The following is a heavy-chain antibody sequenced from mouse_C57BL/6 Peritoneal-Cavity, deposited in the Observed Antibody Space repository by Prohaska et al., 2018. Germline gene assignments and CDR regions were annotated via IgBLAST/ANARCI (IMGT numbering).Heavy chain of an antibody. CDR2: MNPDSSTI. CDR3: ASSNSYAMDY. Sequence: EVKLLQSGGGLVQPGGSLKLSCAASGIDFSRYWMSWVRRAPGKGLEWIGEMNPDSSTINYATSLKDKFIISRDNAKNTLYLQMSKVRSEDTALYYCASSNSYAMDYWGQGTSVTVSS. D-gene: IGHD2-5*01. J-gene: IGHJ4*01. V-gene: IGHV4-1*01. CDR1: GIDFSRYW.